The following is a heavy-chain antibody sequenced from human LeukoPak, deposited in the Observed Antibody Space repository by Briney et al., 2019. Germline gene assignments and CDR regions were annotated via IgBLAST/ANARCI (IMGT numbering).Heavy chain of an antibody. CDR2: INPNSGGT. CDR1: GYTFTGYY. Sequence: ASVKVSCKASGYTFTGYYMHWVRQAPGQGLEWMGWINPNSGGTNYAQKFQGRVTMTRDTSISTAYMELSRLRSDDTAVYYCARDLGYCSGGGCYPTAYYFDYWGQGTLVTVSS. J-gene: IGHJ4*02. CDR3: ARDLGYCSGGGCYPTAYYFDY. V-gene: IGHV1-2*02. D-gene: IGHD2-15*01.